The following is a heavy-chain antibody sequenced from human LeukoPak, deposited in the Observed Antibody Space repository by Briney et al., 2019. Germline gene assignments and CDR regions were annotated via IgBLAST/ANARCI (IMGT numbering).Heavy chain of an antibody. CDR2: ISGSASASRI. CDR3: ARGTTGLPYFYGMDV. Sequence: GGSLRLSCEVSGFTFSTYEMNWVRQPPGKGLEWVSYISGSASASRIYYADSVKGRFAISRDNAKNSVYLQMNSLRAEDTAVYYCARGTTGLPYFYGMDVWGQGTTVTVSS. V-gene: IGHV3-48*03. D-gene: IGHD1-14*01. J-gene: IGHJ6*02. CDR1: GFTFSTYE.